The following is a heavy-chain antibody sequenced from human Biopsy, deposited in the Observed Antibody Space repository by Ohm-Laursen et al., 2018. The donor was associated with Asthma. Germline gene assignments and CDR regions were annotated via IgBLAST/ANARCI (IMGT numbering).Heavy chain of an antibody. D-gene: IGHD4-17*01. CDR3: ARVASYGDLYFGIDV. CDR1: GAYIGSRDHH. CDR2: VFWSGTT. V-gene: IGHV4-30-4*01. Sequence: TLSLTWAAGGAYIGSRDHHWSWIRQSPGTGLEWIGFVFWSGTTHYNRSLERRLSISIDTTRNEFSMTLRSVTAADTAVYFCARVASYGDLYFGIDVWGPGTTVSVS. J-gene: IGHJ6*02.